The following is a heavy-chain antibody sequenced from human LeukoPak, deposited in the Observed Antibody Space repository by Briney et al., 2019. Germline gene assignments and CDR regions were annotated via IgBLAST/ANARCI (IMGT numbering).Heavy chain of an antibody. CDR1: GYTFTSYD. V-gene: IGHV1-8*01. Sequence: ASVKVSCKASGYTFTSYDINWVRQATGQGLEWMGWMNPNSGNTGYAQKFQGRVTMTRNTSISTAYMELSSPRSEDTAMYYCARVLMRTVTPPGYWGQGTLVTVSS. D-gene: IGHD4-4*01. J-gene: IGHJ4*02. CDR3: ARVLMRTVTPPGY. CDR2: MNPNSGNT.